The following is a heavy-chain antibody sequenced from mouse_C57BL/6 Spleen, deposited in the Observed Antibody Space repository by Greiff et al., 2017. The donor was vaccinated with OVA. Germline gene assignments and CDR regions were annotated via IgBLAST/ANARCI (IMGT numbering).Heavy chain of an antibody. J-gene: IGHJ4*01. V-gene: IGHV5-15*01. CDR1: GFTFSDYG. CDR2: ISNLAYSI. D-gene: IGHD1-1*01. CDR3: ASHALITTVVGAEAMDY. Sequence: EVMLVESGGGLVQPGGSLKLSCAASGFTFSDYGMAWVRQAPRKGPEWVAFISNLAYSIYYADTVTGRFTFSRENAKNTLYLEMSSLRSEDTAMYYCASHALITTVVGAEAMDYWGQGTSVTVSS.